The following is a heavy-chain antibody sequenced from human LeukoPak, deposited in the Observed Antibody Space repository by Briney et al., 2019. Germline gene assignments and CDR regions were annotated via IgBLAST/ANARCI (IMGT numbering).Heavy chain of an antibody. CDR3: ASMDWGTMMEDY. Sequence: ASVKVSCKASGYTFTSYDINWVRQATGQGLEWMGWMNPNSGNTGYAQKFQGRVTMTRNTSISTAYMELSSLRSEDTAVYYCASMDWGTMMEDYWGQGTLVTVSS. J-gene: IGHJ4*02. D-gene: IGHD3/OR15-3a*01. CDR1: GYTFTSYD. V-gene: IGHV1-8*01. CDR2: MNPNSGNT.